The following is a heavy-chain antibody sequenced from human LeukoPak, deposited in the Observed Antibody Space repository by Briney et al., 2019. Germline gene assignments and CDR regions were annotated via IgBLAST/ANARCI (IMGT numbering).Heavy chain of an antibody. CDR1: GFTFSGYG. Sequence: PGGSLRLSCAASGFTFSGYGMNWVRQAPGKGLEWVAITSYDGREKYYADSVKGRFTISRDNSKDTLYLQMNSLRPEDTAIYYCAKSKPPREYCSVTTCYAGFGAFDIWGQGTMATVFS. CDR2: TSYDGREK. V-gene: IGHV3-30*18. CDR3: AKSKPPREYCSVTTCYAGFGAFDI. D-gene: IGHD2-2*01. J-gene: IGHJ3*02.